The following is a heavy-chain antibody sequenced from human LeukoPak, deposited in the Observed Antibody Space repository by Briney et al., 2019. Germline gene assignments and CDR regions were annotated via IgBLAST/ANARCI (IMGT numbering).Heavy chain of an antibody. D-gene: IGHD1/OR15-1a*01. CDR3: ARDAGTEYYFDY. CDR1: GGSISSYY. V-gene: IGHV4-59*12. Sequence: SETLSLTCTVSGGSISSYYWSWIRQPPGKGLEWIGYIYYSGSTNYNPSLKSRVTISVDTSKNQFSLKLSSVTAADTAVYYCARDAGTEYYFDYWGQGTLVTVSS. CDR2: IYYSGST. J-gene: IGHJ4*02.